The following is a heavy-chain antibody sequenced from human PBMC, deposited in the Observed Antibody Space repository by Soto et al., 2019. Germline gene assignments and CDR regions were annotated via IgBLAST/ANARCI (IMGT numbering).Heavy chain of an antibody. V-gene: IGHV5-51*01. J-gene: IGHJ6*02. CDR3: ARHYCSSTSCYPVYYYYYGMDV. Sequence: KVSCKASGYSFTSYWIGWVRQMPGKGLEWMGIIYPGDSDTRYSPSFQGQVTISADKSISTAYLQWSSLKASDTAMYYCARHYCSSTSCYPVYYYYYGMDVWGQGTTVTVSS. CDR1: GYSFTSYW. CDR2: IYPGDSDT. D-gene: IGHD2-2*01.